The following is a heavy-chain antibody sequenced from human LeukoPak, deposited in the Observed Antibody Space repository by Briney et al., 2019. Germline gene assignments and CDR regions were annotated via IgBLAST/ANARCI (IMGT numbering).Heavy chain of an antibody. J-gene: IGHJ6*03. CDR3: ARGDIVVVPAANGIYYYMDV. D-gene: IGHD2-2*01. V-gene: IGHV4-34*01. CDR2: INHSGST. Sequence: SSETLSLTCAVYGGSFSGYYWSWIRQSPGKGLEWIGEINHSGSTNYNPSLKSRVTISVDTSKNQFSLKLSSVTAADTALYYCARGDIVVVPAANGIYYYMDVWGKGTTVTVPS. CDR1: GGSFSGYY.